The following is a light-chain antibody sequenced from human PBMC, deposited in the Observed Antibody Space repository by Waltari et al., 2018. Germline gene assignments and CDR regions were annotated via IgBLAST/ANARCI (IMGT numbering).Light chain of an antibody. CDR2: EDD. CDR1: TLGDKY. Sequence: SYDLTQAPSVSVSPGQTATIPCSGATLGDKYASWYQQKPGQSPVLVIYEDDKRPSGIPERFSGSNSGNTAALTISGTQAMDEADYYCQAWDTNTVVFGGGTKLTVL. V-gene: IGLV3-1*01. CDR3: QAWDTNTVV. J-gene: IGLJ2*01.